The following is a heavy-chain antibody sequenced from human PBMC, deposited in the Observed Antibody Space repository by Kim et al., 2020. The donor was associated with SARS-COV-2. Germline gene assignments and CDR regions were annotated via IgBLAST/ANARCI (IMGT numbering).Heavy chain of an antibody. CDR3: VKGGLRSAFDF. D-gene: IGHD5-12*01. J-gene: IGHJ4*02. CDR1: GFTFSSFP. V-gene: IGHV3-23*01. CDR2: ISPTSDAT. Sequence: PGGSLRLSCAASGFTFSSFPMSWVRQAPEKGLEFVSSISPTSDATSYADSVRGRFTISRDNSEATLYLQMNSLRGDDTAIYYCVKGGLRSAFDFRGQGTL.